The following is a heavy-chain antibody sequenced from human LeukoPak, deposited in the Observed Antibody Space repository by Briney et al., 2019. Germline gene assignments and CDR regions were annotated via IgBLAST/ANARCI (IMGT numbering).Heavy chain of an antibody. CDR2: INHSGST. J-gene: IGHJ5*02. Sequence: SETLSLTCAVYGGSFSGYYWSWIRQPPGKGLEWIGEINHSGSTNYNPSLKSRVTISVDTSKNQFSLKLTSVTAADTAVYYCARGLRLTRGRFDPWGQGTLVTVSS. D-gene: IGHD4-11*01. V-gene: IGHV4-34*01. CDR3: ARGLRLTRGRFDP. CDR1: GGSFSGYY.